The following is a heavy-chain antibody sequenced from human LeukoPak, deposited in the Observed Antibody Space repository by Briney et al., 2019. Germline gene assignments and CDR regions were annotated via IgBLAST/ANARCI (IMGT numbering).Heavy chain of an antibody. J-gene: IGHJ4*02. CDR1: GGSISNSF. CDR2: IYSSGRT. Sequence: PSETLSLTCSVSGGSISNSFWSWIRQPAGKGLEWIGRIYSSGRTNYNPSLKSRVTMSVDTSRNQFSVKLTSVTVADTAVYYCARAPGGCGRTCAFDYWGQGTLVAVSS. V-gene: IGHV4-4*07. CDR3: ARAPGGCGRTCAFDY. D-gene: IGHD2-15*01.